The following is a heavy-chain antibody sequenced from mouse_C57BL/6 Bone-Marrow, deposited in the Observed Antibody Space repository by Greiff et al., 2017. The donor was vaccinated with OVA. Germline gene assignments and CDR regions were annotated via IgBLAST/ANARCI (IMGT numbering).Heavy chain of an antibody. CDR2: IHPNSGST. V-gene: IGHV1-64*01. CDR3: ARGTFYYDYAWFAY. Sequence: QVQLQQPGAELVKPGASVKLSCKASGYTFTSYWMHWVKQRPGQGLEWIGMIHPNSGSTNYNEKFKSKATLTVDKSSSTAYMQLSSLTSEDSAVYYCARGTFYYDYAWFAYWGQGTLVTVSA. D-gene: IGHD2-4*01. J-gene: IGHJ3*01. CDR1: GYTFTSYW.